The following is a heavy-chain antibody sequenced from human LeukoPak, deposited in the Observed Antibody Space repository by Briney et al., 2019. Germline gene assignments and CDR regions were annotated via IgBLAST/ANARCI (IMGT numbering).Heavy chain of an antibody. CDR2: TYSDSST. D-gene: IGHD2-21*02. V-gene: IGHV3-53*01. J-gene: IGHJ3*02. CDR1: RFTVSNNY. CDR3: VRKSRDFNADFDS. Sequence: PGGSLRLSCAASRFTVSNNYMSWVSEAPGKGLERVSITYSDSSTNYADSVKARFTNSRDTTQNTLTIQMNSLRAEDTAGYYCVRKSRDFNADFDSWGQGTVVTVSS.